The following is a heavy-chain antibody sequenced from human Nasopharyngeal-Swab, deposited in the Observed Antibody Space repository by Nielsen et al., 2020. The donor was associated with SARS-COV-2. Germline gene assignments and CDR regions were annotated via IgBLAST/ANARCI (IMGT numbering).Heavy chain of an antibody. D-gene: IGHD2-2*01. Sequence: ASVKVSCKASGYTFTNYAMNWLRQAPGQGLEWMGWINTNTGKPTYAPGFTGRFVFSLDTSVTTTYLQISSLEAEDTAVYYCARAQGRYNWFDPWGQGTLVPSPQ. J-gene: IGHJ5*02. V-gene: IGHV7-4-1*02. CDR3: ARAQGRYNWFDP. CDR1: GYTFTNYA. CDR2: INTNTGKP.